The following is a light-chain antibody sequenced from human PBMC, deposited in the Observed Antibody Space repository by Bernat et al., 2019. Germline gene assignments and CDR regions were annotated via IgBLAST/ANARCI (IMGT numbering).Light chain of an antibody. CDR1: SSDVGGYNY. CDR3: SSYAGSNHYV. J-gene: IGLJ1*01. V-gene: IGLV2-8*01. CDR2: EVS. Sequence: QSALTQPPSASGSPGQSVTISCTGTSSDVGGYNYVSWYQQHPDKAPKLIISEVSKRPSVVPDRFSDSKSGNTASLTVSGLQAEDEADYYCSSYAGSNHYVFGTGTKVTVL.